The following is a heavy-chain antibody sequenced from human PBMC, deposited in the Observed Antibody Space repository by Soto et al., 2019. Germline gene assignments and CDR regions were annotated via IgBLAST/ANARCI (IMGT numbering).Heavy chain of an antibody. D-gene: IGHD2-15*01. CDR2: ISAYNGNT. CDR1: GYTFTSYG. J-gene: IGHJ4*02. CDR3: ARVVRLPYCSGGSGPYYFDY. V-gene: IGHV1-18*04. Sequence: ASVKVSCKASGYTFTSYGISWVRQAPGQGLEWMGWISAYNGNTNYAQKLQGRVTMTTDTSTSTAYMELRSLRSDDTAVYYCARVVRLPYCSGGSGPYYFDYWGQGTLVTVSS.